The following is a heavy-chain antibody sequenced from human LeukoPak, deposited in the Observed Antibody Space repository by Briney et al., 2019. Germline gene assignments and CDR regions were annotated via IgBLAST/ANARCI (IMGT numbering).Heavy chain of an antibody. Sequence: HSGGSLRLSCAASGFAFSYYAMSWVRQAPGRGLEWVSSISGSGGSTYYADSVKGRFTISRDNSKNTLYLQMNSLRAEDTAVYYCAKGSSPSDYGSFDYWGQGTLVTVSS. V-gene: IGHV3-23*01. CDR2: ISGSGGST. CDR1: GFAFSYYA. CDR3: AKGSSPSDYGSFDY. J-gene: IGHJ4*02. D-gene: IGHD1-26*01.